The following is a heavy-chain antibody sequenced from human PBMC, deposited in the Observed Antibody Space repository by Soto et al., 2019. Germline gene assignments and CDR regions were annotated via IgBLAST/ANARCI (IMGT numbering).Heavy chain of an antibody. J-gene: IGHJ6*02. Sequence: AGGSLRLSCAASGFNFNSYSLSGVRQAPGKGLEWVSVIYSGGSTYYADAGRGRFTISRDNSKNTLYLQMKSLRAEDTAVYYCARDPPATRHGMDVWGQGTTVTVSS. V-gene: IGHV3-53*01. CDR3: ARDPPATRHGMDV. CDR1: GFNFNSYS. CDR2: IYSGGST.